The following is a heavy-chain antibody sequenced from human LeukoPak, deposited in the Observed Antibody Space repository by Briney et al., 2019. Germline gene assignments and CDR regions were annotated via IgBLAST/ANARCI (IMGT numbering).Heavy chain of an antibody. CDR3: ARGGGGSSRCLD. J-gene: IGHJ1*01. D-gene: IGHD1-26*01. CDR2: IYATGTT. CDR1: GGSISGYF. V-gene: IGHV4-4*07. Sequence: PSETLSLTCTVSGGSISGYFWSWIRQPAGKGLEWIGRIYATGTTNYNPSLKSRVTMSVDTSKNQFSLNLTSVTAADTAVYYCARGGGGSSRCLDWGQGTLVTVSS.